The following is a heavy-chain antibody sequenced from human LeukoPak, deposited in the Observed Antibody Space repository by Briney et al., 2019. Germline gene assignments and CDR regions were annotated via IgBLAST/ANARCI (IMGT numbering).Heavy chain of an antibody. J-gene: IGHJ6*04. D-gene: IGHD3-10*01. Sequence: AGGSLRLFCAASGFSFSRYWMNWVRQVTGKGLEWVANIKQDGSQKYYVDSVKGRFTVSRDNAKNSLYLQMNSLRAEDTAVYYCARDPPSLSCVDVWGKGTTVTVSS. CDR1: GFSFSRYW. V-gene: IGHV3-7*01. CDR2: IKQDGSQK. CDR3: ARDPPSLSCVDV.